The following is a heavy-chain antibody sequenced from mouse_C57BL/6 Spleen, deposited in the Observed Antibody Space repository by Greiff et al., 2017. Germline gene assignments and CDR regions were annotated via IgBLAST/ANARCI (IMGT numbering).Heavy chain of an antibody. Sequence: EVNLVESGGGLVKPGGSLKLSCAASGFTFSSYAMSWVRQTPEKRLEWVATISDGGSYTYYPDNVKGRFTISRDNAKNNLYLQMSHLKSEDTAMYYCAREDDEGVAYWGQGTLVTVSA. CDR1: GFTFSSYA. CDR3: AREDDEGVAY. D-gene: IGHD2-12*01. CDR2: ISDGGSYT. V-gene: IGHV5-4*01. J-gene: IGHJ3*01.